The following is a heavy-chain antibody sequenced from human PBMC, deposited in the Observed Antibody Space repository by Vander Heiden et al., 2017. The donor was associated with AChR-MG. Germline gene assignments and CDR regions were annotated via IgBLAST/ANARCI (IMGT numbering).Heavy chain of an antibody. CDR2: ISAYNGNT. CDR3: ARVNGWGELSLALEYYFDY. D-gene: IGHD3-16*02. Sequence: QVQLVQSGATVKKPGASVKVSCKASGYTFTSYGIGWVRQAPGQGREWMGWISAYNGNTDYAQKLQGRVTMTTDTSTSTAYMELRSLRSDDTAVYYCARVNGWGELSLALEYYFDYWGQGTLVTVSS. V-gene: IGHV1-18*01. CDR1: GYTFTSYG. J-gene: IGHJ4*02.